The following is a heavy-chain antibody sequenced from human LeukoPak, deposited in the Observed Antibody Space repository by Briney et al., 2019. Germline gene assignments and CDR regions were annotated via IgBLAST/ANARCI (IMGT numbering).Heavy chain of an antibody. CDR3: ARDVFIEFEAVAASGLDY. Sequence: PGGSLRLSCAASGFTFSSYSMNWVRQAPGKGLEWVSSISSSSSYIYYADSVKGRFTISRDNAKNSLYLQMNSLRAEDTAVYYCARDVFIEFEAVAASGLDYWGQGTLVTVSS. CDR2: ISSSSSYI. J-gene: IGHJ4*02. D-gene: IGHD6-19*01. V-gene: IGHV3-21*01. CDR1: GFTFSSYS.